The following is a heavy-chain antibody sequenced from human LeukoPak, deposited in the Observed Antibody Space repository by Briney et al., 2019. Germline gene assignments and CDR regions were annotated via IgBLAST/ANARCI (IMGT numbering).Heavy chain of an antibody. J-gene: IGHJ4*02. D-gene: IGHD4-17*01. CDR3: ARDYTVTTVFDY. V-gene: IGHV1-2*06. CDR2: INPNSGGT. CDR1: GYTFTDYY. Sequence: RASVKVSCKASGYTFTDYYMQWVRQAPGQGLEWMGRINPNSGGTSYAQKFRGRVTMTRDTSISTAYMELSRLRSDDTAVYYCARDYTVTTVFDYWGQGTLVTVSS.